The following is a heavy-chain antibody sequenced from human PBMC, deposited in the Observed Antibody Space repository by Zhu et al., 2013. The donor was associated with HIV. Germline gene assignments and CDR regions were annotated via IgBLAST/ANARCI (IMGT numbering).Heavy chain of an antibody. J-gene: IGHJ6*03. Sequence: QMQLVQSGPEVKKPGTSVKVSCKTSGFTFTNSAVQWVRQTRGQRLEWIGWIVVGSGNTNFAQKFQERVTMTSDTSTRTVYMELSRLRSDDTAVYYCARDRTTGAHYFYMDVWGKGTTVTVSS. V-gene: IGHV1-58*01. CDR3: ARDRTTGAHYFYMDV. CDR1: GFTFTNSA. CDR2: IVVGSGNT. D-gene: IGHD4-17*01.